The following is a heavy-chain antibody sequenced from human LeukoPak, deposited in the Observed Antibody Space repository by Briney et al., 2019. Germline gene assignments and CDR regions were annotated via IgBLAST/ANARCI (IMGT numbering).Heavy chain of an antibody. V-gene: IGHV4-38-2*02. J-gene: IGHJ4*02. CDR3: ARSEINDYMRF. D-gene: IGHD4-11*01. Sequence: SETLSLTCTVSGHSISSGYLWGWIRQPPGKRLEWLGSIYQSGSTYDNLSLKSRLTMSVDTSKNQFSLTMRAVTAADTALYYCARSEINDYMRFWGQGILVTVSS. CDR2: IYQSGST. CDR1: GHSISSGYL.